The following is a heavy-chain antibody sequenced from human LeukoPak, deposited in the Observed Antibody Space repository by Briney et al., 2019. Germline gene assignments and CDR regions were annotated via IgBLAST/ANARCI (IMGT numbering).Heavy chain of an antibody. D-gene: IGHD5/OR15-5a*01. CDR1: GVTFSRDW. CDR2: ISDDGSIT. V-gene: IGHV3-74*03. CDR3: VRRYYEYNVYDRQFDF. Sequence: QPGGSLRLSCAASGVTFSRDWMHWVRQAPGKGLVWVSRISDDGSITTYADSVQGRFTISRDNAKSTVFLQMNSLRVEDTAVYFCVRRYYEYNVYDRQFDFWGQGILVTVSS. J-gene: IGHJ4*02.